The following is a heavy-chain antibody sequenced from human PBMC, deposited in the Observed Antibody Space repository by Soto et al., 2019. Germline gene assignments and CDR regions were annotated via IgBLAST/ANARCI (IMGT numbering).Heavy chain of an antibody. D-gene: IGHD3-3*01. J-gene: IGHJ3*01. CDR1: GVTFSSYN. Sequence: QVQLVQSGAELKRPGSSVKLSCTASGVTFSSYNIHWVRQAPGQGLEWMGRIVPVLGTIDHAQTFQDRVTISAGKSTRTAYMEQTSLNSAATSLDYCAGPFGGAPYDAFDVCGQGTVLIVSS. CDR3: AGPFGGAPYDAFDV. CDR2: IVPVLGTI. V-gene: IGHV1-69*08.